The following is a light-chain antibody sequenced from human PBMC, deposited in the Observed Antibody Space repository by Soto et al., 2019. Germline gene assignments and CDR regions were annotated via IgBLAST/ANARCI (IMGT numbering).Light chain of an antibody. CDR1: QSVRSSY. CDR3: QQYGSSPWT. Sequence: EIVLTQSPGTLSLSPGERATLSCRASQSVRSSYLAWYQQKPGQAPRLLIYGASSRATGIPDRFSGSGSGTDFTLTISRLEPEDFAAYYCQQYGSSPWTFGHGTKVEIK. V-gene: IGKV3-20*01. J-gene: IGKJ1*01. CDR2: GAS.